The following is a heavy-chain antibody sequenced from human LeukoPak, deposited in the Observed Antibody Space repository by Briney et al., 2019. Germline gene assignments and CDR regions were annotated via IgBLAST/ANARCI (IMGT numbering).Heavy chain of an antibody. CDR1: GFTFSSYS. CDR3: GRVVGGTWLVDY. D-gene: IGHD1-26*01. CDR2: ISSDGSIR. J-gene: IGHJ4*02. V-gene: IGHV3-30-3*01. Sequence: PGGSLRLSCAASGFTFSSYSMHWVRQAPGKGLEWVAYISSDGSIRYYADSVKGPFTISRDNSKSTLYLQMNSLRAEDTAVYYCGRVVGGTWLVDYWGQGTLVTVSS.